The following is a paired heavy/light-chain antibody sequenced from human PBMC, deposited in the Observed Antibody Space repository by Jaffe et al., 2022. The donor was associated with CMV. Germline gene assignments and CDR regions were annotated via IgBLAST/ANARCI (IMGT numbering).Light chain of an antibody. CDR3: SSWDVSLNRWV. J-gene: IGLJ3*02. CDR2: SNN. V-gene: IGLV1-44*01. Sequence: QSVLTQPPSASETPGQRVTISCSGSRSTIGSNSVNWYQQVPGTAPQLLIHSNNQRPSGVPDRFSASKSGTSASLAISGLQSEDEADYYCSSWDVSLNRWVFGGGTKVTVL. CDR1: RSTIGSNS.
Heavy chain of an antibody. CDR2: IDGSGNT. Sequence: QVQLQESGPGLVKPSETLSLTCTVSGGSISGFFWTWIRQPAGEGLEWIGRIDGSGNTNHNPSLKSRVTMSVDTPKNQFSLKLSSVTAADTAVYYCARDDFDGYGGKNYFDYWGQGTLVTVSS. CDR1: GGSISGFF. CDR3: ARDDFDGYGGKNYFDY. J-gene: IGHJ4*02. D-gene: IGHD5-18*01. V-gene: IGHV4-4*07.